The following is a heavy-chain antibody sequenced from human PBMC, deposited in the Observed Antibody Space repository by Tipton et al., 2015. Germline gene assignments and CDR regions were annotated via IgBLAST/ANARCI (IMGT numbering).Heavy chain of an antibody. Sequence: SLRLSCAASGFTFYNYEMNWVRQAPGKGLEWVSYISSSGSTIFYADSGKGRFTISRDNAKNSLYLQMNSLRAEDTAVYYCAKDRDIIVAVAHGMDVWGQGTTVTVSS. CDR1: GFTFYNYE. CDR2: ISSSGSTI. J-gene: IGHJ6*02. D-gene: IGHD2-15*01. CDR3: AKDRDIIVAVAHGMDV. V-gene: IGHV3-48*03.